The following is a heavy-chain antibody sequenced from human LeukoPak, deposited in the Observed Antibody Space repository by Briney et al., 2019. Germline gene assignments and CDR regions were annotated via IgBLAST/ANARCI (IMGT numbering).Heavy chain of an antibody. D-gene: IGHD3-10*01. V-gene: IGHV4-59*12. CDR3: ARFPGSGSQIDY. Sequence: SETLSLTCTVSGGSISSYYWSWIRQPPGKGLEWIGYIYYSGSTNYNPSLKSRVTISVDTSKNQFSLKLSSVTAADTAVYYCARFPGSGSQIDYWGQGTLVTVSS. J-gene: IGHJ4*02. CDR2: IYYSGST. CDR1: GGSISSYY.